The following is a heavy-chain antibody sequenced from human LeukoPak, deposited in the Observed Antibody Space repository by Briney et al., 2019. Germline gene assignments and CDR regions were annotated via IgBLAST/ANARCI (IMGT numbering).Heavy chain of an antibody. CDR1: GGSISSHH. D-gene: IGHD6-13*01. CDR3: ARHLDIAASGTFDY. V-gene: IGHV4-59*08. CDR2: IYYSGST. Sequence: SETLSLTCTVSGGSISSHHWSWIRQPPGKGLEWIGYIYYSGSTNYKPSLKSRVTISVDTSKNQFSLKLTSVTAADAAVYYCARHLDIAASGTFDYWGQGTLVTVSS. J-gene: IGHJ4*02.